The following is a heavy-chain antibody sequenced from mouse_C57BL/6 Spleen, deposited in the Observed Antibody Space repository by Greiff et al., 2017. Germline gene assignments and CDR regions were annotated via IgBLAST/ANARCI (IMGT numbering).Heavy chain of an antibody. Sequence: QVQLQQSGAELVRPGTSVKVSCKASGYAFTNYLIEWVKQRPGQGLEWIGVINPGSGGTNYNEKFKGKATLTADKSSSTAYMQLSSLTSEDSAVYFCARSYYDLAYWGQGTLVTVSA. D-gene: IGHD2-4*01. J-gene: IGHJ3*01. CDR1: GYAFTNYL. V-gene: IGHV1-54*01. CDR3: ARSYYDLAY. CDR2: INPGSGGT.